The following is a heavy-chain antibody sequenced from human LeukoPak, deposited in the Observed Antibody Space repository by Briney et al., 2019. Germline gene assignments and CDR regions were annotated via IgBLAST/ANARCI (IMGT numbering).Heavy chain of an antibody. CDR2: ISWNSGSI. J-gene: IGHJ4*02. V-gene: IGHV3-9*01. CDR1: GFTFDDYA. Sequence: PGGSLRLSCAASGFTFDDYAMHWVRQAPGKGLEWVSGISWNSGSIGYADSVKGRFTISRDNAKNSLYLQTNSLRAEDTALYYCAKDRVAGRGRYFDYWGQGTLVTVSS. CDR3: AKDRVAGRGRYFDY. D-gene: IGHD6-19*01.